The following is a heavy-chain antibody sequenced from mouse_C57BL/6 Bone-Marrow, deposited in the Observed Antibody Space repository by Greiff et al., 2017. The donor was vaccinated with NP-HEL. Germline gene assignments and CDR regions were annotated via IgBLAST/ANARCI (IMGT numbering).Heavy chain of an antibody. Sequence: VQLQQPGAELVKPGASVKLSCKASGYTFTSYWMHWVKQRPGQGLEWIGMIHPNSGSTTYNEKFKSKATLTVDKSTSTAYMQLSSLTSEDSAVYYCARRYGSSYRYWYFDVWGTGTTVTVSS. CDR1: GYTFTSYW. D-gene: IGHD1-1*01. V-gene: IGHV1-64*01. CDR2: IHPNSGST. CDR3: ARRYGSSYRYWYFDV. J-gene: IGHJ1*03.